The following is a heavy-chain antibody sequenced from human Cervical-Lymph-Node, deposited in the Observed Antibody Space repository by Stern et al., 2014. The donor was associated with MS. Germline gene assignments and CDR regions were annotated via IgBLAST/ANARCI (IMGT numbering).Heavy chain of an antibody. CDR2: INSNTGVP. CDR1: GYTFTKYL. D-gene: IGHD3-3*01. Sequence: QVQLVQSGSELKKPGASVTVSCKASGYTFTKYLILWVRQAPGQGLEWMGWINSNTGVPMYARDFAGRFVFSLDTSVTTAYLQISRLKTEDTAVYYCARDMSDFWSDYGHNWFDPWGQGTLVTVSS. CDR3: ARDMSDFWSDYGHNWFDP. V-gene: IGHV7-4-1*02. J-gene: IGHJ5*02.